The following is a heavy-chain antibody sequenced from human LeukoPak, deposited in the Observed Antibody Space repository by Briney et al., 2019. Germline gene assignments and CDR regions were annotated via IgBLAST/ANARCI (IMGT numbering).Heavy chain of an antibody. CDR1: GFTFSSYG. Sequence: GGSLRLSCAASGFTFSSYGMHWVRQAPGKGLEWVAVISYDGSNKYYADSVKGRFTISRDNSKNTLYLQMNSLRAEDTAVYYCAKDLINTYYDIAYFDYWGQGTLVTVSS. V-gene: IGHV3-30*18. CDR3: AKDLINTYYDIAYFDY. J-gene: IGHJ4*02. D-gene: IGHD3-9*01. CDR2: ISYDGSNK.